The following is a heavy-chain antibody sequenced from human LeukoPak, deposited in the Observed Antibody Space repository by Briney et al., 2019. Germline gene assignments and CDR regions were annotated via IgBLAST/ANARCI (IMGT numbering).Heavy chain of an antibody. J-gene: IGHJ4*02. D-gene: IGHD3-9*01. CDR3: ARDLHDILTGYYNVNDY. CDR2: IISSSRYI. CDR1: GFTFSSYS. Sequence: GGSLRLSCAASGFTFSSYSMNWVRQAPGKGLEWVSSIISSSRYIYYADSVKGRFTISRDNAKNSLYLQMNSLRAEDTAVYYCARDLHDILTGYYNVNDYWGQGTLVTVSS. V-gene: IGHV3-21*01.